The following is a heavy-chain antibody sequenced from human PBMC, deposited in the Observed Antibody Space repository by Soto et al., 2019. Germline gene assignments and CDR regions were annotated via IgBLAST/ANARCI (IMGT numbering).Heavy chain of an antibody. V-gene: IGHV1-69*01. CDR2: IIPLFGTA. CDR3: ARSVIAAAGLTYYYYGLDV. J-gene: IGHJ6*02. Sequence: QVQLVQSGAEVKKPGSSVKVSCKASGGTFSNYVVTWVRQAPGQGLEWMGGIIPLFGTANYAQEFQGRVTITADASTSTAYMELSSLRSEDTAVYYCARSVIAAAGLTYYYYGLDVWGQGTTVTVSS. D-gene: IGHD6-13*01. CDR1: GGTFSNYV.